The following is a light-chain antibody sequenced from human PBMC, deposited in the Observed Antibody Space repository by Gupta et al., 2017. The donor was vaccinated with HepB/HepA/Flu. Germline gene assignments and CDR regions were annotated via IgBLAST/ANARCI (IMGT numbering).Light chain of an antibody. J-gene: IGLJ2*01. Sequence: QSALTQPASVSGSPGPSITISCTGTSSEIGGYNYVSWYQQHAGKAPKLMIYDVSNRPSGISNRFSGSKSGNTASLTISGLQAEDDGFYYCTSYTSSSTVVFGGGTKVTVL. CDR2: DVS. CDR1: SSEIGGYNY. V-gene: IGLV2-14*03. CDR3: TSYTSSSTVV.